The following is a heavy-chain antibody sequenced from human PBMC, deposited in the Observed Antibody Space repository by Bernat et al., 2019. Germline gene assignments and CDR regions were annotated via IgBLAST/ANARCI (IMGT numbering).Heavy chain of an antibody. CDR2: LSWESGNR. CDR3: AKGAQRDGTRHLDY. Sequence: EVQLVESGGDLVEPGRSLRLSCAASGFNFGDYPMHWVRQPPGKGLEWVSGLSWESGNRVYADSVKGRFTISRDNGKNSLYLQMNSLRVEDTAFYFWAKGAQRDGTRHLDYGGQGTLVTV. V-gene: IGHV3-9*01. D-gene: IGHD2-8*01. J-gene: IGHJ4*02. CDR1: GFNFGDYP.